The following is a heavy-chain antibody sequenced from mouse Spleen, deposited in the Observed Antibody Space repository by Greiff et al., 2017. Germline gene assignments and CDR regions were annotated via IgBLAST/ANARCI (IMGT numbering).Heavy chain of an antibody. CDR1: GFTFSDYG. CDR3: ARAGGNYAYAMDY. CDR2: ISSGSSTI. Sequence: EVKLVESGGGLVKPRGSLKLSCAASGFTFSDYGMHWVRQAPEKGLEWVAYISSGSSTIYYADTVKGRFTISRDNAKNTLFLQMTSLRSEDTAMYYCARAGGNYAYAMDYWGQGTSVTVSS. J-gene: IGHJ4*01. V-gene: IGHV5-17*01. D-gene: IGHD2-1*01.